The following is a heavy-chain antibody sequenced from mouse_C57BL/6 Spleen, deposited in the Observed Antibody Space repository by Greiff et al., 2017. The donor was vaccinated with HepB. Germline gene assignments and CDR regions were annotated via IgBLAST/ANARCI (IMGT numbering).Heavy chain of an antibody. CDR3: ARDTIYYYGSSYYFDY. Sequence: QVQLKESGPELVKPGASVKISCKASGYAFSSSWMNWVKQRPGKGLEWIGRIYPGDGDTNYNGKFKGKATLTADKSSSTAYMQLSSLTSEDSAVYFCARDTIYYYGSSYYFDYWGQGTTLTVSS. CDR2: IYPGDGDT. CDR1: GYAFSSSW. D-gene: IGHD1-1*01. J-gene: IGHJ2*01. V-gene: IGHV1-82*01.